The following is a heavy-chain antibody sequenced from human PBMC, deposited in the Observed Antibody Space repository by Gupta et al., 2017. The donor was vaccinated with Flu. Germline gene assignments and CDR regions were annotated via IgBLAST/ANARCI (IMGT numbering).Heavy chain of an antibody. V-gene: IGHV3-74*01. Sequence: EAQLVESGGGLVQPGGSLRRSCAASGLTFRNYWIHWVRQAPGKGLAWVERIDGDGSGTSYADSVKGRFTISRGNAKNTASLQINSLRDQDTAGYYFGNILEYWGQGILVTVSS. CDR1: GLTFRNYW. D-gene: IGHD2/OR15-2a*01. J-gene: IGHJ4*02. CDR2: IDGDGSGT. CDR3: GNILEY.